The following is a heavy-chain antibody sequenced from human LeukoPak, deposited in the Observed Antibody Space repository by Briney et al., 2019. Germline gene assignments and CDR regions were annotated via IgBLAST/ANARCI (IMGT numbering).Heavy chain of an antibody. V-gene: IGHV4-39*01. J-gene: IGHJ4*02. D-gene: IGHD4-17*01. Sequence: PSGTLSLTCTVSGGSISSSTDFWGGIRQPPRKGLEWIGTIYYTGSTYYNPSLKSRVTISVDTSKNQFSLKVRSVTAADTAVYYCARGPQGVTRPEYWGQGTLVTVSS. CDR1: GGSISSSTDF. CDR2: IYYTGST. CDR3: ARGPQGVTRPEY.